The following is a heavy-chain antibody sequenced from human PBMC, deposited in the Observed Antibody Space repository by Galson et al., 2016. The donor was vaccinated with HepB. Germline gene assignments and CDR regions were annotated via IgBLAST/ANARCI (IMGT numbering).Heavy chain of an antibody. CDR3: ARVRIAGAGLGLKYYGMDV. D-gene: IGHD6-19*01. J-gene: IGHJ6*02. CDR1: GGSFVGYY. Sequence: SETLSLTCAVYGGSFVGYYWSWIRQAPGKGLEWIGEINHRGYTNCNPSLKSRVTISVDMSKNQFSVNLNSVTAADTAVYYCARVRIAGAGLGLKYYGMDVGGQGTTVTGAS. CDR2: INHRGYT. V-gene: IGHV4-34*01.